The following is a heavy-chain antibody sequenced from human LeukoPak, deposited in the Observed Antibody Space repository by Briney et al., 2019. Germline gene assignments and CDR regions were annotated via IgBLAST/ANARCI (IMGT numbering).Heavy chain of an antibody. J-gene: IGHJ3*02. CDR2: IYYSGNT. CDR1: GGSISSYY. CDR3: ARVAVAGPFDAFDI. V-gene: IGHV4-59*01. D-gene: IGHD6-19*01. Sequence: PSETLSLTCTVSGGSISSYYWSWVRQPLGKGLEWLGYIYYSGNTNYNPSLKSRVTISVDTSKNQFSLKLSSVTAADTAVYYCARVAVAGPFDAFDIWGQGTMVTVSS.